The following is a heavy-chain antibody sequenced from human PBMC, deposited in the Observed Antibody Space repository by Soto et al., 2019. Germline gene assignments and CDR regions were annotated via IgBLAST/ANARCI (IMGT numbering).Heavy chain of an antibody. CDR1: AGSISTINYY. CDR2: ISYSVST. Sequence: QVQLQESGPGLVRPSQTLSLTCTVSAGSISTINYYWSWIRQHPEKGLELNGYISYSVSTFYHSSLKSRVTISFDTSKTQFSLTLTSVTAADTAVYYCARSAQWAGFDPWGQGTMVPVSS. CDR3: ARSAQWAGFDP. V-gene: IGHV4-31*03. D-gene: IGHD6-19*01. J-gene: IGHJ3*01.